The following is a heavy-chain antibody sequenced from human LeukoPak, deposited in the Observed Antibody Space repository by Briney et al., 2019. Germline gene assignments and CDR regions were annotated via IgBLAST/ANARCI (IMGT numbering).Heavy chain of an antibody. D-gene: IGHD1-7*01. Sequence: SVKVSCKASGGTFSSYAISWVRQAPGQGLEWMGGIIPIFGTANYAQKFQGRVTITADESTSTAYMELSSLRSEDTAVYYCARVRGSGTTQGAFDIWGQGTMVTVSS. V-gene: IGHV1-69*13. CDR1: GGTFSSYA. J-gene: IGHJ3*02. CDR2: IIPIFGTA. CDR3: ARVRGSGTTQGAFDI.